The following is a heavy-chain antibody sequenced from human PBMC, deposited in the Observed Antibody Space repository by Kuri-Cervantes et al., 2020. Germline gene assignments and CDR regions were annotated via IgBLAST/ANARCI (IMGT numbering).Heavy chain of an antibody. Sequence: ASVKVSCKASGYTFTSYGISWVRQAPGQGLEWMGRIIPILGIANYAQKLQGRVTMTTDTSTSTAYMELRSLRSDDTAVYYCARDIPSNYGQTYFDYWGQGTLVTVSS. CDR2: IIPILGIA. CDR3: ARDIPSNYGQTYFDY. D-gene: IGHD3-10*01. V-gene: IGHV1-18*01. CDR1: GYTFTSYG. J-gene: IGHJ4*02.